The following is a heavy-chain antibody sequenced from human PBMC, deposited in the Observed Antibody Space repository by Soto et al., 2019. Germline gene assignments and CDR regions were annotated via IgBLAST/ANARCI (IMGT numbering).Heavy chain of an antibody. CDR1: GFTFSSYD. D-gene: IGHD1-26*01. Sequence: EVQLLESGGGLVQPGGSLRLSCAASGFTFSSYDMHWVRQATGKGLEWVSAIGTAGDTYYPGSVKGRFTISRENAKNSLYLQMNSLRAGDTAVYYCARGEGDGYIDYWGQGTLVTFSS. CDR3: ARGEGDGYIDY. V-gene: IGHV3-13*04. J-gene: IGHJ4*02. CDR2: IGTAGDT.